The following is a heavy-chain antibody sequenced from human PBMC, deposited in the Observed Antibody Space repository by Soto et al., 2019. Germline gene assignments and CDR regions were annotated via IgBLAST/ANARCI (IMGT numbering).Heavy chain of an antibody. D-gene: IGHD6-13*01. V-gene: IGHV4-4*02. CDR2: IYHSGST. CDR3: ARGTLYSSSWEYYYGMDV. J-gene: IGHJ6*02. Sequence: QVQLQESGPGLVKPSGTLSLTCAVSGGSISSSNWWSWVRQPPGKGLEWIGEIYHSGSTNYNPSLQSRVTISVDKSKNQFSLKLSSVTAADTAVYYCARGTLYSSSWEYYYGMDVWGQGTTVTVSS. CDR1: GGSISSSNW.